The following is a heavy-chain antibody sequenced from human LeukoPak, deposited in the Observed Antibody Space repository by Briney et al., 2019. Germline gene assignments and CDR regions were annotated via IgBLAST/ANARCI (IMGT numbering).Heavy chain of an antibody. D-gene: IGHD3-16*01. CDR1: GFTFSSYW. CDR2: MNQDGSAK. Sequence: GGSLRLSCAASGFTFSSYWMSWVRQAPGKGLEWVANMNQDGSAKGYVDSVKGRFTISRDNARNSLYLQMSSLRPEDTVVYYCATYTHWVAGDVWGQGTTVTVSS. J-gene: IGHJ6*02. V-gene: IGHV3-7*01. CDR3: ATYTHWVAGDV.